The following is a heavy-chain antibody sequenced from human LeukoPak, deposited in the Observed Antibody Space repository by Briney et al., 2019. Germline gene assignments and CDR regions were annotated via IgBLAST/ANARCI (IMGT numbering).Heavy chain of an antibody. D-gene: IGHD1-26*01. J-gene: IGHJ4*02. CDR1: GFTFDDYA. Sequence: GRSLRLSCAASGFTFDDYAMHWVRQAPGKGLEWVSGTSWNSGDVGYADSVKGRFTISRDNAKNSLYLQMNSLRTEDTALYYCAKSNSGSYYMAFDYWGQGTLVTVPS. CDR3: AKSNSGSYYMAFDY. CDR2: TSWNSGDV. V-gene: IGHV3-9*01.